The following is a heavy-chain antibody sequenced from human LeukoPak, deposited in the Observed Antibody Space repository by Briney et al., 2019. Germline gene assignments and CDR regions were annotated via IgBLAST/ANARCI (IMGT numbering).Heavy chain of an antibody. V-gene: IGHV1-24*01. Sequence: ASVKVSCKVSGYTLTELSMHWVRQAPGKGLEGMGGFDPEDGETIYAQKFQGRVTMTEDTSTDTAYMELSSLRSEDTAVYYCATGIPYYYGSGSYYNVMGYWGQGTLVTVSS. D-gene: IGHD3-10*01. CDR2: FDPEDGET. CDR3: ATGIPYYYGSGSYYNVMGY. CDR1: GYTLTELS. J-gene: IGHJ4*02.